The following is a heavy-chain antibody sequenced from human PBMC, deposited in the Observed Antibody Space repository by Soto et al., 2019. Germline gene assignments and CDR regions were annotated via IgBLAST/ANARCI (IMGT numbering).Heavy chain of an antibody. D-gene: IGHD7-27*01. Sequence: EVQLVESGGGLVQPGGSLRLSCEASGFTFGTYWMTWVRQRPGKGLECVADIKPDGSERYYVDSVKGRFTISRDNAKNSLYLHMNSLRAEDTAVYYCATDLNWEHYWGQGTLVTVSS. V-gene: IGHV3-7*04. CDR3: ATDLNWEHY. CDR1: GFTFGTYW. CDR2: IKPDGSER. J-gene: IGHJ4*02.